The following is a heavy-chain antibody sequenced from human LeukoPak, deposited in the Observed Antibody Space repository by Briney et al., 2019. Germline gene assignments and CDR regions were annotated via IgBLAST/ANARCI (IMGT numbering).Heavy chain of an antibody. V-gene: IGHV5-51*01. J-gene: IGHJ5*02. CDR3: GCRMFASTTFEP. D-gene: IGHD1-14*01. Sequence: GESLKISCNASGYTFNNYWNGGARQLPRKGLEWLAVIYPGDSRTRYNPSFQGQVTISADRSINTSYLQWSRLNASETPLYYSGCRMFASTTFEPWGQGTLVTVSS. CDR1: GYTFNNYW. CDR2: IYPGDSRT.